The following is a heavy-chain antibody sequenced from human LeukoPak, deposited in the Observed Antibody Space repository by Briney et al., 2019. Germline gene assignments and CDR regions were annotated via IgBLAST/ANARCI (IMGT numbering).Heavy chain of an antibody. CDR3: ARDSITNIVVVPAAMARGNYFDY. CDR1: GGSISSGSYY. CDR2: IYTSGST. J-gene: IGHJ4*02. Sequence: PSETLSLTCTVSGGSISSGSYYWSWIRQPAGKGLEWIGRIYTSGSTNYNPSLKSRVTISVDTSKNQFSLKLSSVTAADTAVYYCARDSITNIVVVPAAMARGNYFDYWGQGTLVTVSS. D-gene: IGHD2-2*01. V-gene: IGHV4-61*02.